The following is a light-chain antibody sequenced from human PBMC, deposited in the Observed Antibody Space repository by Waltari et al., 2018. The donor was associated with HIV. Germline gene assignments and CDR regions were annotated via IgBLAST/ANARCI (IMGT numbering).Light chain of an antibody. CDR2: LGF. Sequence: DIVMTQSPLSLPVTPGEPASITCRSSQSLRHSNGYNYLDWYLQKPGQSPQLLIYLGFNRASGVPDRFSGSGSGTDFTLKISRVEAEDVGVYYCVQALETHTFGPGTKVDIK. CDR1: QSLRHSNGYNY. V-gene: IGKV2-28*01. J-gene: IGKJ3*01. CDR3: VQALETHT.